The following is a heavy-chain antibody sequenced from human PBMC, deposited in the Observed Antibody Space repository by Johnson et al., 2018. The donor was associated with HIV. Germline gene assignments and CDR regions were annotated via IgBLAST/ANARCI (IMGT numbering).Heavy chain of an antibody. CDR1: GFTFSNYA. D-gene: IGHD3-22*01. Sequence: QVKLVESGGGVVQPGRSMRLSCAASGFTFSNYAIHWVRQAPGTGLEWVAVISYDGSNKYYVDSVKGRFTISRDNAKKSLYLQMNSLRAEDTAVYYCARVIEGYYDSSGHDAFDIWGQGTMVTVSS. CDR2: ISYDGSNK. V-gene: IGHV3-30-3*01. CDR3: ARVIEGYYDSSGHDAFDI. J-gene: IGHJ3*02.